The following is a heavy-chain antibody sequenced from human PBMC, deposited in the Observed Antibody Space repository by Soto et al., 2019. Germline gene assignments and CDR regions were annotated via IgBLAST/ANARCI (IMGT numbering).Heavy chain of an antibody. CDR3: ARDRRLLSNGVYYYGMDV. CDR2: IYYSGST. CDR1: GGSISSYY. J-gene: IGHJ6*02. V-gene: IGHV4-59*01. D-gene: IGHD2-15*01. Sequence: SETLSLTCTVSGGSISSYYWSWIRQPPGKGLEWIGYIYYSGSTNYNPSLKSRVTISVDTSKNQFSLKLSSVTAADTAVYYCARDRRLLSNGVYYYGMDVSGQGTKATVSS.